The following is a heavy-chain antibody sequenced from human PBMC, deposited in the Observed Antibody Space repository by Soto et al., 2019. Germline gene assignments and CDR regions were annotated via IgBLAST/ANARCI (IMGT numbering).Heavy chain of an antibody. CDR2: MNPNSGNT. D-gene: IGHD3-10*01. J-gene: IGHJ5*01. Sequence: GASVKVSCKAPGDTFTSYYLNWVRQAPGQGLEWMGWMNPNSGNTGYAQNFRGRVTMTQNTAIGTAYMELSSLRSDDTATYYCTRAYGAETFDFWGQGTRVTVSS. CDR3: TRAYGAETFDF. V-gene: IGHV1-8*02. CDR1: GDTFTSYY.